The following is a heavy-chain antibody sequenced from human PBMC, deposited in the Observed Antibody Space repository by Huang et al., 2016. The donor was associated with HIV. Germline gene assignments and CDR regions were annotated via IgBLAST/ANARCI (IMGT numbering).Heavy chain of an antibody. CDR2: IYYSGNT. CDR3: ARHGRVAGHYYNNMDV. Sequence: LQLQESGPGLVKSSETLSLICTVSGGSISSSSYYWGWIRQTPGKGPEWIGSIYYSGNTYYNPPLKSRVTISVDTSKNQFSLKVNSVTAADTAVYYCARHGRVAGHYYNNMDVWGRGTTVTVSS. CDR1: GGSISSSSYY. V-gene: IGHV4-39*01. J-gene: IGHJ6*02. D-gene: IGHD6-19*01.